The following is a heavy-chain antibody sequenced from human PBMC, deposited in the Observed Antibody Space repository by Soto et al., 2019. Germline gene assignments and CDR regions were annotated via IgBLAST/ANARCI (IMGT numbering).Heavy chain of an antibody. Sequence: APVKVSCKASGYTFTSYGISWVRQAPGQGLEWMGWISAYNGNTNYAQKLQGRVTMTTDTSTSTAYMELRSLRSDDTAVYCCARRYYYYYYMDVWGKGTTVTVSS. V-gene: IGHV1-18*01. CDR3: ARRYYYYYYMDV. CDR1: GYTFTSYG. CDR2: ISAYNGNT. J-gene: IGHJ6*03.